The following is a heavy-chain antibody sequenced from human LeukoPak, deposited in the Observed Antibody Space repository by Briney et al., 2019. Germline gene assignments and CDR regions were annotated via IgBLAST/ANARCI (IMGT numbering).Heavy chain of an antibody. CDR2: IIPSDGFT. J-gene: IGHJ4*02. V-gene: IGHV1-46*01. D-gene: IGHD2-2*01. CDR3: ARQYCSSTSCWIYFDY. CDR1: GYTFSSYY. Sequence: ASVKVSCKASGYTFSSYYVHWVRPAPGQGLEWMGMIIPSDGFTSYAQKFQGRVTMTRNTSISTAYMELSSLRSEDTAVYYCARQYCSSTSCWIYFDYWGQGTLVTVSS.